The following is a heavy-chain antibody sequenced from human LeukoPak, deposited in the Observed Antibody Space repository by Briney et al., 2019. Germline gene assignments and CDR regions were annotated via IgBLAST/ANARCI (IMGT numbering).Heavy chain of an antibody. CDR2: ISAYNGNT. Sequence: ASVKVSCKASGGTFSSYTISWVRQAPGQGLEWMGWISAYNGNTNYAQKLQGRVTMTTDTSTSTAYMELRSLRSDDTAVYYCARSKRPAYYYGSGSYYSDYWGQGTLVTVSS. CDR3: ARSKRPAYYYGSGSYYSDY. D-gene: IGHD3-10*01. J-gene: IGHJ4*02. V-gene: IGHV1-18*01. CDR1: GGTFSSYT.